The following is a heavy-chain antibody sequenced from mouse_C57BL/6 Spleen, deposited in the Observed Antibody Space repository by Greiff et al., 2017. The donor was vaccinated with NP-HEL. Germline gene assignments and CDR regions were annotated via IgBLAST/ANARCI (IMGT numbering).Heavy chain of an antibody. CDR2: IWTGGGT. D-gene: IGHD2-3*01. CDR1: GFSLTSYA. V-gene: IGHV2-9-1*01. Sequence: QVQLKESGPGLVAPSQSLSITCTVSGFSLTSYAISWVRQPPGKGLEWLGVIWTGGGTTYNSALKSRLSISKDNSKSQVYLKMNSLQTDDTARYYCARNRDGYSFYDAMDDWGQGTSVTVS. J-gene: IGHJ4*01. CDR3: ARNRDGYSFYDAMDD.